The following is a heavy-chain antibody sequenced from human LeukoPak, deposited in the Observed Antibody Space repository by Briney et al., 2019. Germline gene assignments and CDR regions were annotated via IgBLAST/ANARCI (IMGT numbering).Heavy chain of an antibody. D-gene: IGHD3-9*01. J-gene: IGHJ6*03. CDR1: GGSFSGYY. CDR3: ARNAVRYFDWAYYMDV. CDR2: INHSGST. V-gene: IGHV4-34*01. Sequence: SETLSLTCAVYGGSFSGYYWSWIRQPPGKGLEWIGEINHSGSTNYNPSLKSRVTISVDTSKNQFSLKLSSVTAADTAVYYCARNAVRYFDWAYYMDVWGKGTTVTISS.